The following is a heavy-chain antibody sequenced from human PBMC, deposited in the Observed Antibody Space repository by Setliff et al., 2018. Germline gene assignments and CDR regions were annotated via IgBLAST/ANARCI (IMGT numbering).Heavy chain of an antibody. CDR3: AGTVAYCAGDCSIS. V-gene: IGHV1-69*13. J-gene: IGHJ5*02. CDR2: IIPILGIT. Sequence: SVKVSCKASGGAFSTYSLSWVRQAPGQGFEWVGRIIPILGITNYAQRFQGRVTITADDSTSTIYMDVSSLRAKDTATYYCAGTVAYCAGDCSISWGQGTLVTVSS. D-gene: IGHD2-21*02. CDR1: GGAFSTYS.